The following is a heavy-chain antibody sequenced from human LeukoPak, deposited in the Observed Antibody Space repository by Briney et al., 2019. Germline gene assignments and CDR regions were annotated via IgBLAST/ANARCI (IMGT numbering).Heavy chain of an antibody. CDR1: GFTFSSYA. J-gene: IGHJ4*02. CDR2: ISGSGGST. V-gene: IGHV3-23*01. D-gene: IGHD6-13*01. Sequence: GGSLRLSCAASGFTFSSYAMSWVRQAPGKGLEWVSAISGSGGSTYYADSVKGRFTISRDNAKNSLYLQMNSLRAEDTAVYYCARGQAAGGRQYYFDYWGQGTLVTVSS. CDR3: ARGQAAGGRQYYFDY.